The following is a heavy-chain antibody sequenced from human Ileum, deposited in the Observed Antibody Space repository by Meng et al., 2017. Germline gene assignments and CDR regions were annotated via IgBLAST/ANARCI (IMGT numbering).Heavy chain of an antibody. CDR1: GGAFSSSA. V-gene: IGHV1-69*10. D-gene: IGHD2-15*01. CDR2: IIPILNAS. CDR3: ARDCSGGGCFDP. J-gene: IGHJ5*02. Sequence: QVPSLQPGAVVKHPGPSVTVPCKASGGAFSSSAIGWLRQAPGRGLEWMGGIIPILNASTYAQNFKGRVTLSADMATTTVYMELSSLTSDDTAVYFCARDCSGGGCFDPWGQGTLVTVSS.